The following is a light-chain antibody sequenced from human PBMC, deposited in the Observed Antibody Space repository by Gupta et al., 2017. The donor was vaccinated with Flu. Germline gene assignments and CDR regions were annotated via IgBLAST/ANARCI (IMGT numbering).Light chain of an antibody. CDR2: QDS. CDR1: KLGDKY. Sequence: SYELTQPPSVSVSPGQTASITCSGDKLGDKYACWYQQKPGQSPVLVIYQDSKRPSGIPERFSGSNSGNTATLTISGTQAIDEADYYCQAWDSSLWVFGGGTKLTVL. V-gene: IGLV3-1*01. CDR3: QAWDSSLWV. J-gene: IGLJ3*02.